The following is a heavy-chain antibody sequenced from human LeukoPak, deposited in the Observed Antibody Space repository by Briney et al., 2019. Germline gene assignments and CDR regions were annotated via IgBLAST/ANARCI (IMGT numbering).Heavy chain of an antibody. CDR3: AREGDPTSSHYYIYYMGV. J-gene: IGHJ6*03. Sequence: SETLSLTCTVSGDSIISKNYYWTWLRQPAGKGLEWIGRTLASGTVSYSPSLKSRVTISVDTSNNQFSLSLSSVTAADTAAYYCAREGDPTSSHYYIYYMGVWGKGITVAVSS. CDR2: TLASGTV. D-gene: IGHD6-6*01. V-gene: IGHV4-61*02. CDR1: GDSIISKNYY.